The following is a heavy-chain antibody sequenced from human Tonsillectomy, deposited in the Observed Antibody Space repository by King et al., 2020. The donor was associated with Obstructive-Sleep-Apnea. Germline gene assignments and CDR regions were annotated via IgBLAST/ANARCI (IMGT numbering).Heavy chain of an antibody. CDR1: GFTFSSYS. J-gene: IGHJ4*02. Sequence: VQLVQSGGGVVQPGRSLRLSCAASGFTFSSYSMHCGRQAPGKRLEWVAVISFDRSNTYYADSCKGRFTISRDNSKNTLYLQMNSLRAEDTAVYYSNYGGYWGQGTLVTVSS. D-gene: IGHD4-17*01. V-gene: IGHV3-30*04. CDR2: ISFDRSNT. CDR3: NYGGY.